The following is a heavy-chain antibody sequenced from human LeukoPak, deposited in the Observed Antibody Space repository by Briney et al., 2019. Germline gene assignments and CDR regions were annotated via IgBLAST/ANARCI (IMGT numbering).Heavy chain of an antibody. D-gene: IGHD6-13*01. CDR2: INHSGST. CDR3: ARGLQLVPDYFDY. V-gene: IGHV4-34*01. Sequence: SETLSLTCAVYGGSFSSYYWSWIRQPPGKGLEWIGEINHSGSTNYNPSLKSRVTISVDTSKNQFSLKLSSVTAADTAVYYCARGLQLVPDYFDYWGQGTLVTVSS. CDR1: GGSFSSYY. J-gene: IGHJ4*02.